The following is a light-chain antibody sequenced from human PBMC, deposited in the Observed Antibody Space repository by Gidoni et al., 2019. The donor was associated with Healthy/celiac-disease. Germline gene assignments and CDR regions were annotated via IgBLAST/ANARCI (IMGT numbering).Light chain of an antibody. J-gene: IGKJ2*01. Sequence: DIQMTQSPSTLSASVGDRVTITCRASQSISSWLAWYQQKPGKAPKLLIYKAPSLESGAPSRFSGSGSGTEFTLTIRSLQPDDFATYYCQQYNSYSYTFGQGTKLEIK. CDR1: QSISSW. V-gene: IGKV1-5*03. CDR3: QQYNSYSYT. CDR2: KAP.